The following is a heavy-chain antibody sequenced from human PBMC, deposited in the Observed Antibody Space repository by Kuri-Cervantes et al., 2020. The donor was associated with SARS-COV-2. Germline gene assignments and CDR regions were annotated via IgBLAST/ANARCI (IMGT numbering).Heavy chain of an antibody. CDR3: ARAQWSSGYSNIDY. V-gene: IGHV4-34*01. J-gene: IGHJ4*02. Sequence: ESLKISCAVYGGSLSGYYWSWIRQPPGKGLEWIGEINHSGSTNYNPSLKSRVTISVDTSKNQFSLKLSSVTAADTAVYYCARAQWSSGYSNIDYWGQGTLVTVSS. D-gene: IGHD3-22*01. CDR2: INHSGST. CDR1: GGSLSGYY.